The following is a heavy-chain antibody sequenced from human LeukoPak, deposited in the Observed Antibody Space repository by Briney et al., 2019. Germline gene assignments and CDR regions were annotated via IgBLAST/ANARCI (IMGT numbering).Heavy chain of an antibody. Sequence: MPSETLSLTCAVYGGSFSGYYWSWIRQPPGKGLEWIGEINHSGSTNYNPSLKSRVTISVDTSKNQFSLKLSSVTAADTAVYYCASGSGGATYRYYYYMDVWGKGTTVTVSS. CDR3: ASGSGGATYRYYYYMDV. CDR1: GGSFSGYY. V-gene: IGHV4-34*01. CDR2: INHSGST. D-gene: IGHD1-26*01. J-gene: IGHJ6*03.